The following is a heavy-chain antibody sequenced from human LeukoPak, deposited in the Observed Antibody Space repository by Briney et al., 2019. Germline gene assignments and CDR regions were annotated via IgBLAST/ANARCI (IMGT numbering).Heavy chain of an antibody. CDR3: ARDRLTTVTTFHFDY. Sequence: GRSLRLSCAASGLTFSSYGMHWVRQAPGKGLEWVALMWYDGGDKYYADSVKGRFTISRDNSKNTLYLQMSSLRAEDTAMYYCARDRLTTVTTFHFDYWGQGTLVTVSS. D-gene: IGHD4-17*01. CDR2: MWYDGGDK. V-gene: IGHV3-33*01. CDR1: GLTFSSYG. J-gene: IGHJ4*02.